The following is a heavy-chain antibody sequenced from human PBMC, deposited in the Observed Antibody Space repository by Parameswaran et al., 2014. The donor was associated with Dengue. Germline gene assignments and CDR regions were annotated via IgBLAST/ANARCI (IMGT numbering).Heavy chain of an antibody. D-gene: IGHD1-26*01. V-gene: IGHV3-23*01. J-gene: IGHJ6*02. Sequence: QPPGKGLEWVSAISGSGGSTYYADSVKGRFTISRDNSKNTLYLQMNSLRAEDTAVYYCATKWGATSWYYYGMDVWGQGTTVTVSS. CDR2: ISGSGGST. CDR3: ATKWGATSWYYYGMDV.